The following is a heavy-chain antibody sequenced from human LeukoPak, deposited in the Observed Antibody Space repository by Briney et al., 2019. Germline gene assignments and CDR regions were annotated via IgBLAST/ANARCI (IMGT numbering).Heavy chain of an antibody. CDR3: ARDYGGNSGWFDP. CDR2: IYYSGST. Sequence: SETLSLTCTVSGGSISSGGYYWSWIRQHPGKGLEWIGYIYYSGSTYYNPSLKSRVTISVDTSKNQFSLKLSSVTAADTAVYYCARDYGGNSGWFDPWGQGTLVTVSS. V-gene: IGHV4-31*03. CDR1: GGSISSGGYY. J-gene: IGHJ5*02. D-gene: IGHD4-23*01.